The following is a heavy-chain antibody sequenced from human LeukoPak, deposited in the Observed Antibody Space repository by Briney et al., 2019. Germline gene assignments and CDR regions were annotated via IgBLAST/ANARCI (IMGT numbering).Heavy chain of an antibody. D-gene: IGHD3-10*01. CDR1: GYTFTGYY. CDR3: ARDLGLLWFGESSYFDY. V-gene: IGHV1-2*02. CDR2: INPNSGGT. J-gene: IGHJ4*02. Sequence: GASVKVSCKASGYTFTGYYMHWVRQAPGQGLEWMGWINPNSGGTNYAQKFQGRVTMTRDPSISTAYMELSRLRSDDTAVYYCARDLGLLWFGESSYFDYWGQGTLVTVSS.